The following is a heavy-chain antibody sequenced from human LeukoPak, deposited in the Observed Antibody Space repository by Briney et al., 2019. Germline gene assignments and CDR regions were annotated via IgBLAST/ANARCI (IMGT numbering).Heavy chain of an antibody. Sequence: GVPLRLSCAASGFTFSDYWIHWVRQAPGKGLVWVSHINSDGSSATYADSVKGRLTISRDNAKNTVYLQMNSLRVEDTAVYYCARGGVGCFDYWGQGALVTVLS. CDR1: GFTFSDYW. D-gene: IGHD6-19*01. V-gene: IGHV3-74*01. J-gene: IGHJ4*02. CDR2: INSDGSSA. CDR3: ARGGVGCFDY.